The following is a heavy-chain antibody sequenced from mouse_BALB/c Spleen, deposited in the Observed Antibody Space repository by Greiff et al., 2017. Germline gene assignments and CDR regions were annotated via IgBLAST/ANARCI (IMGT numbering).Heavy chain of an antibody. Sequence: EVKLVESGGGLVQPGGSRKLSCAASGFTFSSFGMHWVRQAPEKGLEWVAYISSGSSTIYYADTVKGRFTISRDNPKNTLFLQMTSLRSEDTAMYYCARWVGYYSMDYWGQGTSVTVSS. CDR2: ISSGSSTI. CDR3: ARWVGYYSMDY. CDR1: GFTFSSFG. V-gene: IGHV5-17*02. J-gene: IGHJ4*01.